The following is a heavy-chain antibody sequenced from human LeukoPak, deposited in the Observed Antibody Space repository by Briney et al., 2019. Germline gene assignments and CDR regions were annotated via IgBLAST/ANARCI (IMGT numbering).Heavy chain of an antibody. D-gene: IGHD1-26*01. Sequence: GGSLRLSCAASGFPFSDYYMSWIRQAPGKGLEWVSHISSPGTTTLYADSVKGRFTISRDNAKNSLHLQMNTVRADDTAVYYCATGKVGPYYYYMDVWGKGTTATVSS. CDR1: GFPFSDYY. CDR2: ISSPGTTT. V-gene: IGHV3-11*04. CDR3: ATGKVGPYYYYMDV. J-gene: IGHJ6*03.